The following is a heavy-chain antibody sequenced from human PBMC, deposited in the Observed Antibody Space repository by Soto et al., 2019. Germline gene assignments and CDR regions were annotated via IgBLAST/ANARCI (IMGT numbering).Heavy chain of an antibody. D-gene: IGHD5-18*01. Sequence: ASVKVSCKASGYTFTAYYMHWVRQAPGQGLEWMGWINPNSGTTYYAQKFQGWVTMTRDTFISTAYMDLNRLKSDDTAVYYCARDRDAAMSSFYYYGLDLWGQGTTVTVSS. CDR1: GYTFTAYY. CDR2: INPNSGTT. J-gene: IGHJ6*02. CDR3: ARDRDAAMSSFYYYGLDL. V-gene: IGHV1-2*04.